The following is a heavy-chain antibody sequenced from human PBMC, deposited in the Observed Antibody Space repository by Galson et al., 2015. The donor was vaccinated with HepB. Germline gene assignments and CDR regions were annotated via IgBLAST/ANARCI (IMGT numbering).Heavy chain of an antibody. CDR1: GGSISSYY. CDR3: ARNVLLWFGEPAYYFDY. CDR2: IYYSGST. J-gene: IGHJ4*02. V-gene: IGHV4-59*01. Sequence: SETLSLTCTVSGGSISSYYWSWIRQPPGKGLEWIGYIYYSGSTNYNPSLKSRVTISVDTSKNQFSLKLSSVTAADTAVYYCARNVLLWFGEPAYYFDYWGQGTLVTVSS. D-gene: IGHD3-10*01.